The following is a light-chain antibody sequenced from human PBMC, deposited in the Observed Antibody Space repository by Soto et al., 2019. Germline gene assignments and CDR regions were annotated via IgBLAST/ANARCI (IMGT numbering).Light chain of an antibody. CDR3: QQSNSLPYT. CDR2: GAS. J-gene: IGKJ2*01. V-gene: IGKV1-9*01. Sequence: DIPLTQSPSFLSTSVGDRVTLTCRASQGINSFLAWYQQKPGKAPNLLIYGASTLQSGVPSRFSGSGSGTEFTLTISSLQPEDFATYYCQQSNSLPYTFGQGTNLEIK. CDR1: QGINSF.